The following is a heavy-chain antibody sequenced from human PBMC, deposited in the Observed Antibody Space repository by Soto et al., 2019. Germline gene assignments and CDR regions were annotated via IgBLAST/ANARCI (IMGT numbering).Heavy chain of an antibody. V-gene: IGHV3-74*01. CDR3: SRVGGSTWH. J-gene: IGHJ4*02. CDR1: VFTCSSYW. Sequence: PWWSLRLSCSASVFTCSSYWMHWVRQAPGKGLVWVSRINSDGSSTNYADFVKGRFTISRDNAKNTLYLQMNSLRVEDTAVYYCSRVGGSTWHWGQGTLVTVSS. CDR2: INSDGSST. D-gene: IGHD1-26*01.